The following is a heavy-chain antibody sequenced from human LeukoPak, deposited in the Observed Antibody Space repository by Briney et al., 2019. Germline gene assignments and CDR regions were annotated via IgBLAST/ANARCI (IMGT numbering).Heavy chain of an antibody. CDR2: IVVGSGNT. CDR1: GFTFTSSA. D-gene: IGHD5-18*01. V-gene: IGHV1-58*01. CDR3: AAGYSYGPPDYYHGMDV. Sequence: SVKVSCKASGFTFTSSAVQWVRQARGQRLEWIGWIVVGSGNTNYAQKFQERVTITRDMSTSTAYMELSSLRSEDTAVYYCAAGYSYGPPDYYHGMDVWGQGTTVTVSS. J-gene: IGHJ6*02.